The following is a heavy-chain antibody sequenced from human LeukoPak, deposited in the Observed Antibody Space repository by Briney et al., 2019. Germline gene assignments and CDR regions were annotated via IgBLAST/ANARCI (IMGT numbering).Heavy chain of an antibody. Sequence: PGGSLRLSCAASGFTFSSYAMSWIRQPPGKGLEWIGSIYYSGTTDYNPSLKSRVTISVDTSKNQFSLKLSSVTAADTAVYYCARHVRYYYGSGSYSYFDYWGQGTLVTVSS. D-gene: IGHD3-10*01. CDR3: ARHVRYYYGSGSYSYFDY. J-gene: IGHJ4*02. CDR1: GFTFSSYA. CDR2: IYYSGTT. V-gene: IGHV4-39*01.